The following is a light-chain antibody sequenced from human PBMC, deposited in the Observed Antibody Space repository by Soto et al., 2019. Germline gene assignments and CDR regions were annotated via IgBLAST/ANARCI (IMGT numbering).Light chain of an antibody. CDR3: QQSYSAQYT. CDR2: AAS. J-gene: IGKJ2*01. CDR1: QSISSN. V-gene: IGKV1-39*01. Sequence: DIQMTQSPSSLSASVGDRVTITCRASQSISSNLNWYQQKPGKAPKLLIYAASNLQSGVPSTFSGSGSGTDFTLTISSLQPEDFATYFCQQSYSAQYTFGQGTKVDIK.